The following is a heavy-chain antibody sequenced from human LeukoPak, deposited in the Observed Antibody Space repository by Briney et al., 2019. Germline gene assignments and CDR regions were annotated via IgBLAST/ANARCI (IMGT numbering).Heavy chain of an antibody. CDR2: IYYSGST. CDR3: ARSFRPRRRQLGDYYYYMDV. Sequence: PSETLSLTCTVSGGSISSYYWSWIRQPPGKGLEWIGYIYYSGSTNYNPSLKSRVTISVDTSKNQFSLKQSSVTAADTAVYYCARSFRPRRRQLGDYYYYMDVWGKGTTVTVSS. V-gene: IGHV4-59*01. J-gene: IGHJ6*03. D-gene: IGHD6-6*01. CDR1: GGSISSYY.